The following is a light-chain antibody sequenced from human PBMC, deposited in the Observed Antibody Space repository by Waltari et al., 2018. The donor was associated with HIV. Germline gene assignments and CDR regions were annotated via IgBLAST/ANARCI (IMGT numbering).Light chain of an antibody. CDR1: TLGDKY. J-gene: IGLJ2*01. V-gene: IGLV3-1*01. CDR3: QAWDSSTAV. CDR2: QDS. Sequence: SYELTQPPSVSVSPGQTASITCSGDTLGDKYACWYQQKPGQSPVVVIYQDSKRPSGIPERFSGSNSGNTATLTISGTQAMDEADYYCQAWDSSTAVFGGGTKLTVL.